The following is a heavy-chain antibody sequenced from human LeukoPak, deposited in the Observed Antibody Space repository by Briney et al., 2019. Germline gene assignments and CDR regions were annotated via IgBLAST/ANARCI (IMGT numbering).Heavy chain of an antibody. CDR1: GGSISSYY. J-gene: IGHJ3*02. Sequence: SETLSLTCTVSGGSISSYYWSWIRQPPGKGLEWIGYIYYSGSTNYNPSLKSRVTIPVDTSKNQFSLKLSSVTAADTAVYYCARVTADFWSGYYSAFDIWGQGTMVTVSS. V-gene: IGHV4-59*01. D-gene: IGHD3-3*01. CDR3: ARVTADFWSGYYSAFDI. CDR2: IYYSGST.